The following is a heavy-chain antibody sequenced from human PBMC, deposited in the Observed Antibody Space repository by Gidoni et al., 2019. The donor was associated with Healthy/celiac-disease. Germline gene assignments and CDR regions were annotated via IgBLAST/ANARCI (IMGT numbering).Heavy chain of an antibody. CDR1: GGSISSGSYY. J-gene: IGHJ3*02. Sequence: QVQLQESGPGLVKPSQTLSLTCTVSGGSISSGSYYWSWIRQPAGKGLEWIGRIYTSGSTNYNPSLKSRVTISVDTSKNQFSLKLSSVTAADTAVYYCARAGWVVTATTYDAFDIWGQGTMVTVSS. V-gene: IGHV4-61*02. D-gene: IGHD2-21*02. CDR3: ARAGWVVTATTYDAFDI. CDR2: IYTSGST.